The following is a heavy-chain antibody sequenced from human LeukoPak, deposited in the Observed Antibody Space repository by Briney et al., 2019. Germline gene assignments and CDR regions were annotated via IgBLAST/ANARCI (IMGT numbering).Heavy chain of an antibody. CDR3: ARIFEYSSSSGLYYFDY. CDR2: IYPGDSDT. Sequence: GESLKISCKGSGYSFTSYWIGWVRQMPGKGLEWMGIIYPGDSDTRYSPSFQGQVTISADKSISTAYLQWSSLKASDTAMYYCARIFEYSSSSGLYYFDYWGQGTLVTVSS. V-gene: IGHV5-51*01. D-gene: IGHD6-6*01. CDR1: GYSFTSYW. J-gene: IGHJ4*02.